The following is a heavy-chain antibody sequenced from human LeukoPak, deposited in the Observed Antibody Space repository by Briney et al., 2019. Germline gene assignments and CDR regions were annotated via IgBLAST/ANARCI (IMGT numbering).Heavy chain of an antibody. V-gene: IGHV4-34*01. CDR2: IDHSGGT. CDR1: GGSFSGYY. Sequence: SETLSLTCAVYGGSFSGYYWSWIRQPPGKGLEWIGEIDHSGGTNYNPSLKSRVTISVYVSRNQFSLNLSSVSAAVTAVYYCARGGRGKWFDPWGRGTLVTVSS. J-gene: IGHJ5*02. CDR3: ARGGRGKWFDP. D-gene: IGHD3-10*01.